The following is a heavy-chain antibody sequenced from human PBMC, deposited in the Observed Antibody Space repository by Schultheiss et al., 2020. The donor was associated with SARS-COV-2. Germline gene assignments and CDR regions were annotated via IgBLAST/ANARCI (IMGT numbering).Heavy chain of an antibody. V-gene: IGHV3-30*04. Sequence: GGSLRLSCADSGFTFSSNAMHWVRQAPGKGLEWVAVISYDGRGKYYADSVKGRFTISRDNSGNTVFLQLDSLRAQDTAVYYCAKERANFDSSGYPRDFDYWGQGTLVTVSS. CDR1: GFTFSSNA. D-gene: IGHD3-22*01. J-gene: IGHJ4*02. CDR2: ISYDGRGK. CDR3: AKERANFDSSGYPRDFDY.